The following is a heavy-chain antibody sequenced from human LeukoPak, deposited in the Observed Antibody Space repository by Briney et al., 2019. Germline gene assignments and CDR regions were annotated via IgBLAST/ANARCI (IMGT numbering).Heavy chain of an antibody. V-gene: IGHV3-23*01. CDR3: TNPPTVTQTRFDP. D-gene: IGHD4-17*01. J-gene: IGHJ5*02. CDR2: IFPSGGEI. Sequence: GGSLRLSCAASGFTFSTFAMIWVRQPPGKGLEWVSSIFPSGGEIHYADSVRGRFTISRDNSKSTLSLQMNGLRAEDTAIYYCTNPPTVTQTRFDPWGQGTLVTVSS. CDR1: GFTFSTFA.